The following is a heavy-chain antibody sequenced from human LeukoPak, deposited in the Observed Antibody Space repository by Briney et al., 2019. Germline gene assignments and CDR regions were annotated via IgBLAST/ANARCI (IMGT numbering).Heavy chain of an antibody. CDR3: ARGYYYDSSGYYYRAFDI. CDR1: GYTFTGYY. V-gene: IGHV1-2*02. J-gene: IGHJ3*02. CDR2: INPNSGGT. D-gene: IGHD3-22*01. Sequence: ASVKVSCKASGYTFTGYYMHWVRQAPGQGLEWMGWINPNSGGTNYAQKFQGRVTMTRDTSISTAYMELSRLRSDDTAVYYYARGYYYDSSGYYYRAFDIWGQGTMVTVSS.